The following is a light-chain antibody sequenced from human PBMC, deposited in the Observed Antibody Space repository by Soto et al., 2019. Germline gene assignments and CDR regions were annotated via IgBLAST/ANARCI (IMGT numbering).Light chain of an antibody. CDR2: TAS. V-gene: IGKV1-17*01. J-gene: IGKJ1*01. Sequence: DIQMTQSPSTLSGSVGDRVTITVRASQGIRHDLAWYQQKPGKAPKRLIYTASSLQSGVPPRFRGSGSETEFTLTISSLQPEDFATYYCLQNNSYPVTFGQGTKVDI. CDR3: LQNNSYPVT. CDR1: QGIRHD.